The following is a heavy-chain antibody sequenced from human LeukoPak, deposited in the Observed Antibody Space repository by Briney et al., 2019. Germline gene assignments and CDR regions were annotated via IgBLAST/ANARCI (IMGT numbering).Heavy chain of an antibody. D-gene: IGHD3-22*01. CDR2: MDYSGSA. Sequence: PSETLSLTCCVSGGSISDYYWSWIRLSPGTGLEWIGYMDYSGSAAYNPSLRGRVTISIDTSKKQFSLEVTSVTAADTAVYYCARESGYYDSSGYTFGGQGTTVTVSS. J-gene: IGHJ6*02. V-gene: IGHV4-59*12. CDR3: ARESGYYDSSGYTF. CDR1: GGSISDYY.